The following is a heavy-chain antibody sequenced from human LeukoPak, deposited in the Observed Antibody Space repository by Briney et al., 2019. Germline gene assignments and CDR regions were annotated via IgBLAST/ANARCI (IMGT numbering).Heavy chain of an antibody. D-gene: IGHD3-9*01. CDR1: GGSISSYY. V-gene: IGHV4-59*01. Sequence: ASETLSLTCTVSGGSISSYYWSWIRQPPGKGLEWIGYIYYSGSTNYNPSLMSRVTRSGDTSKNQFSLKLSSVTAADTAVYYCARVMAYYDILTGYYSDAFDIWGQGTMVTVSS. J-gene: IGHJ3*02. CDR2: IYYSGST. CDR3: ARVMAYYDILTGYYSDAFDI.